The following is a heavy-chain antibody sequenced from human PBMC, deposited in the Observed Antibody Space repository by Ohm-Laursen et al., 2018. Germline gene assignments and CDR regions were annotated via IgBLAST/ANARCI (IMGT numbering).Heavy chain of an antibody. Sequence: PSDTLSLTCSVSGDSISSYYWSWIRQSPGKGLEWIGYIYYTGSTNYNPSLKSRVTISVDTSKNHFSLKLSSVTAADTAVYYCARAGRDGYNSAIDYWGQGTLVTVSS. CDR3: ARAGRDGYNSAIDY. CDR2: IYYTGST. D-gene: IGHD5-24*01. CDR1: GDSISSYY. J-gene: IGHJ4*02. V-gene: IGHV4-59*07.